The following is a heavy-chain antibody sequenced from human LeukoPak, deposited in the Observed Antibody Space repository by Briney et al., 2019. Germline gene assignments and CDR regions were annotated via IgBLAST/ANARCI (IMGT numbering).Heavy chain of an antibody. CDR1: GFTFSSYA. CDR2: ISGSGGNT. J-gene: IGHJ4*02. CDR3: AKGPAFASGSYYHY. V-gene: IGHV3-23*01. Sequence: GGSLRLSCAASGFTFSSYAMSWVRQAPGKGLEWVSAISGSGGNTYYADSVKGRFTISRDNSKNTLYLQMNSLRAEDTAVYYCAKGPAFASGSYYHYWGQGTLVTVSS. D-gene: IGHD1-26*01.